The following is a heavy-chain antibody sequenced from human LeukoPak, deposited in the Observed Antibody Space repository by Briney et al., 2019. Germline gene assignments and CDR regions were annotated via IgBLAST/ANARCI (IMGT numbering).Heavy chain of an antibody. V-gene: IGHV4-39*07. CDR1: GGSIRSSSHY. J-gene: IGHJ4*02. CDR2: IYHSGTT. Sequence: SETLSLTCTVSGGSIRSSSHYWGWIRQPPGEGLEWIGIIYHSGTTFYNPSLKSRVTISVDTSKSQFSLRLSSVTAADTAVYYCARITANRAKSFYYDTSGATAYFDYWGQGTLVTVSS. D-gene: IGHD3-22*01. CDR3: ARITANRAKSFYYDTSGATAYFDY.